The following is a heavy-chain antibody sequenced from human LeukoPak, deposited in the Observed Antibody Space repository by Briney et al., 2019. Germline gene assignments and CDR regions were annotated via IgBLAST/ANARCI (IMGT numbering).Heavy chain of an antibody. V-gene: IGHV5-51*01. CDR2: IFPGDSET. CDR3: ATSESQTKFDY. CDR1: GYSFTSYW. D-gene: IGHD1/OR15-1a*01. J-gene: IGHJ4*02. Sequence: GASLKISCQGSGYSFTSYWIGWVRQMPAKGLEWMGIIFPGDSETLYSASFQGQVTISADKSINTAYLQWSRLKASDTAMYYCATSESQTKFDYWGQGTLVTVSS.